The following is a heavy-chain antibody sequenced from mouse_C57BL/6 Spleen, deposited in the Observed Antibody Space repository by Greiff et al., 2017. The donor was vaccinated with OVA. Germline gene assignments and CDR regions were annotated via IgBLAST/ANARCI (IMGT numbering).Heavy chain of an antibody. D-gene: IGHD2-9*01. Sequence: VQLQQSGPELVKPGASVKISCKASGYSFTGYYMHWVKQSHGNILDWIGYIYPYNGVSSYNQKFKGKATLTVDKSSSTAYMELRSLTSEDSSVYYCAREEAYYGYYYAMDYWGQGTSVTVSS. CDR3: AREEAYYGYYYAMDY. V-gene: IGHV1-31*01. CDR2: IYPYNGVS. CDR1: GYSFTGYY. J-gene: IGHJ4*01.